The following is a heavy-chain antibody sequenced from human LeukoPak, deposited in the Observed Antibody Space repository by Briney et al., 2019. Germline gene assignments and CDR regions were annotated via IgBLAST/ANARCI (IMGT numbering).Heavy chain of an antibody. CDR2: IYTSGST. D-gene: IGHD2-15*01. CDR3: ASINSLGYCSGGSCYEG. CDR1: GGSISSGSYY. Sequence: SETLSLTCTVSGGSISSGSYYWSWIRQPAGKGLEWIGRIYTSGSTNYNPSLKSRVTIPVDTSKNQFSLKLSSVTAADTAVYYCASINSLGYCSGGSCYEGWGQGTLVTVSS. V-gene: IGHV4-61*02. J-gene: IGHJ4*02.